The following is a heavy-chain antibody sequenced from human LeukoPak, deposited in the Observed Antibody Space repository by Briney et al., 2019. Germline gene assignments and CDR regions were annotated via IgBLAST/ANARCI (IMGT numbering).Heavy chain of an antibody. Sequence: SETLSLTCTVSGGSISSGYYWGWIRQPPGKGLEWIGSIYHSGSTYYNPSLKSRVTISVDTSKNQFSLKLSSVTAADTAVYYCARVYGITMVRGVSDYWGQGTLVTVSS. J-gene: IGHJ4*02. CDR1: GGSISSGYY. CDR2: IYHSGST. D-gene: IGHD3-10*01. CDR3: ARVYGITMVRGVSDY. V-gene: IGHV4-38-2*02.